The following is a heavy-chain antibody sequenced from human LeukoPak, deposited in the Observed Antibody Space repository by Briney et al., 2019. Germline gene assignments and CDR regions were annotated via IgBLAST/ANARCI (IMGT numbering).Heavy chain of an antibody. CDR1: GFTFSSYN. CDR2: ISSSSSYI. J-gene: IGHJ4*02. CDR3: ARDKEVAGIFDY. Sequence: GGSLRLSCAASGFTFSSYNMNWVRQAPGKGLEWVSSISSSSSYIYYADSVKGRFTISRDNAKNSLYLQMNSLRAEDTAVYYCARDKEVAGIFDYWGQGTLVTVSS. D-gene: IGHD6-19*01. V-gene: IGHV3-21*01.